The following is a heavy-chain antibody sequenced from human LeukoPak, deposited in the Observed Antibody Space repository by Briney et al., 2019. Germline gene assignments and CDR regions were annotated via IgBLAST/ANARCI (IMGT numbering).Heavy chain of an antibody. CDR2: ITGSGTYT. V-gene: IGHV3-23*01. Sequence: SGGSLRLSCAASGFTFSNCAMSWVRQAPGKGLEWVSSITGSGTYTYYADSVKGRFTISRDNSKNTLYLQMNSLRAEDTAVYYCARDPGVVATINGYWGQGTLVTVSS. CDR3: ARDPGVVATINGY. CDR1: GFTFSNCA. J-gene: IGHJ4*02. D-gene: IGHD5-12*01.